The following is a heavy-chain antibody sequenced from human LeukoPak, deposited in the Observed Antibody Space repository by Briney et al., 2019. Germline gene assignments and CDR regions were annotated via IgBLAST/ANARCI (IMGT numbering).Heavy chain of an antibody. V-gene: IGHV4-4*07. Sequence: PSETLSLTCTVSGGSISSYYWSWIRQPAGKGLEWIGRIYTSGSTNYNPSLKSRVTISVDKSKNQFSLKLSSVTAADTAVYYCARETPYTIFGVVTLGMDVWGKGTTVTVPS. D-gene: IGHD3-3*01. J-gene: IGHJ6*04. CDR1: GGSISSYY. CDR2: IYTSGST. CDR3: ARETPYTIFGVVTLGMDV.